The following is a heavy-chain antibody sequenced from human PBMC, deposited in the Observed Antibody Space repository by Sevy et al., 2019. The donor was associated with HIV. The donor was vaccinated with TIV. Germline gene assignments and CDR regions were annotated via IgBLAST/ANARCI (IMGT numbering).Heavy chain of an antibody. V-gene: IGHV3-23*01. CDR2: ISGSGGST. J-gene: IGHJ4*02. CDR3: AKAKTVAAGFDY. CDR1: GFTFRSYV. Sequence: GESLKISCAASGFTFRSYVMSWVRQAPGKGLEWVSGISGSGGSTYYADSVKGRFTISRDNSKNTLYLQMNSLRAEDTAVYYCAKAKTVAAGFDYWGQGTLVTVSS. D-gene: IGHD2-15*01.